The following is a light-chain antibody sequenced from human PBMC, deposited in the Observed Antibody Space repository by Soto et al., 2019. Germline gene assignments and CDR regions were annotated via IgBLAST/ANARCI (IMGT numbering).Light chain of an antibody. J-gene: IGKJ2*01. CDR3: QHYGT. CDR1: QSVSSSY. V-gene: IGKV3-20*01. CDR2: GVS. Sequence: DIVLTQSPGTLSLSPGERATLSCRASQSVSSSYLAWYQQKPGQAPRLLIYGVSSRATGIPDRFSGSGSGTDFTLTISRLEPEDFAMYYCQHYGTFGQGTKLEIK.